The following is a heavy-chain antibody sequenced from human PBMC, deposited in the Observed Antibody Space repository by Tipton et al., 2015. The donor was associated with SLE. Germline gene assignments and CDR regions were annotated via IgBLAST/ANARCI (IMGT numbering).Heavy chain of an antibody. V-gene: IGHV3-30*02. J-gene: IGHJ3*01. CDR1: RLTFSSYG. CDR2: IRYDGSTK. Sequence: SLRLSCAASRLTFSSYGMHWVRQAPGKGLEGVAFIRYDGSTKYDGDSVKGRFIISRDNSKNTLYLQMNSLRAEDTAVYYCAKQFVDVWGQGAMVIVSS. D-gene: IGHD5-24*01. CDR3: AKQFVDV.